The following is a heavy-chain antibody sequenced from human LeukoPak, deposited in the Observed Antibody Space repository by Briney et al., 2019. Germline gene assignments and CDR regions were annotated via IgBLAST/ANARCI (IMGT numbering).Heavy chain of an antibody. CDR3: AKSRGIYDNSGWRTFDY. Sequence: GGSLRLSCVASGFTFSNNAMSWVRQAPGKGLEWVSVISGSGDTTYYADSVKGRFTFSRDNSKNTPYLQMNSLRADDTAVYYCAKSRGIYDNSGWRTFDYWGQGTLVTVSS. D-gene: IGHD6-19*01. J-gene: IGHJ4*02. V-gene: IGHV3-23*01. CDR1: GFTFSNNA. CDR2: ISGSGDTT.